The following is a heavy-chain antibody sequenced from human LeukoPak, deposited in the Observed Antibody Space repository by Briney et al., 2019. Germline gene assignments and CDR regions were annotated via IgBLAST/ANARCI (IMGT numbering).Heavy chain of an antibody. D-gene: IGHD5-18*01. CDR2: IYSGGST. J-gene: IGHJ4*02. Sequence: GGSLRLSCAASGFTFSSYAMSWVRQAPGKGLEWVSVIYSGGSTYYADSVKGRFTISRDNSKNTLYLQMNSLRAEDTAVYYCARARGYSYGLNYWGQGTLVTVSS. V-gene: IGHV3-53*01. CDR3: ARARGYSYGLNY. CDR1: GFTFSSYA.